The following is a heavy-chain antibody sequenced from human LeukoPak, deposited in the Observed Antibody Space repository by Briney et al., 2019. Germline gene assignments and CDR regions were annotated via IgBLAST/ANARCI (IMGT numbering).Heavy chain of an antibody. V-gene: IGHV3-74*01. Sequence: GGSLRLSCSASGFTFSSYWMHWVRQAPGKGLEWVSRINSDGSSTSCADSVKGRFTISRDNAKNTLYLQMNSLRAEDTAVYYCASLYYDFWSGRQNDYWGQGTLVTVSS. CDR2: INSDGSST. CDR3: ASLYYDFWSGRQNDY. D-gene: IGHD3-3*01. CDR1: GFTFSSYW. J-gene: IGHJ4*02.